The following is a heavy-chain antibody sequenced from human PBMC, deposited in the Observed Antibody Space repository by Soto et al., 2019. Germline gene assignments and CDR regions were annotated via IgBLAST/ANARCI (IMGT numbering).Heavy chain of an antibody. J-gene: IGHJ3*02. CDR2: ISSSSNYI. Sequence: EVQLVESGGGLVKPGGSLRLSCAASGFTFSSYSMNWVRQAPGTGLEWVSSISSSSNYIYYADSVKGRFTISRDNAKNSLYLHMNSLRAEDTAVYYCARDGDYVWGSYRWSDAFDIWGQGTMVTVSS. D-gene: IGHD3-16*02. V-gene: IGHV3-21*01. CDR3: ARDGDYVWGSYRWSDAFDI. CDR1: GFTFSSYS.